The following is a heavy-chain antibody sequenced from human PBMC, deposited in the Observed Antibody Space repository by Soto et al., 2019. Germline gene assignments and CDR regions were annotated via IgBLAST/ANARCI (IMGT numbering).Heavy chain of an antibody. J-gene: IGHJ6*02. CDR3: ARIIVVVPAATNYYYYGMDV. Sequence: SVKVSCKASGGTFSSYAISWVRQAPGQGLEWMGGIIPIFGTANYAQKFQGRVTITADESTSTAYMELSSLRSEDTAVYYCARIIVVVPAATNYYYYGMDVWGQGTTVTVSS. D-gene: IGHD2-2*01. CDR1: GGTFSSYA. CDR2: IIPIFGTA. V-gene: IGHV1-69*13.